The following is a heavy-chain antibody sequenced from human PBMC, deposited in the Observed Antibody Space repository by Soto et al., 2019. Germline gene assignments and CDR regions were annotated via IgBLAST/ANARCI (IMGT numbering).Heavy chain of an antibody. CDR3: ARHPPAYYDSSGFDY. CDR2: IDPSDSYT. J-gene: IGHJ4*02. V-gene: IGHV5-10-1*01. D-gene: IGHD3-22*01. Sequence: GESLKISCKGSGYSFTSYWISWVRQMPGKGLEWMGRIDPSDSYTNYSPSFQGHVTISADKSISTAYLQWSSLKASDTAMYYCARHPPAYYDSSGFDYWGQGTLVTVSS. CDR1: GYSFTSYW.